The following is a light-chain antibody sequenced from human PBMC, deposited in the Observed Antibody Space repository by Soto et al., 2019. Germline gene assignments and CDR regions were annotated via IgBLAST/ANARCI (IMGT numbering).Light chain of an antibody. CDR2: GAS. J-gene: IGKJ1*01. CDR1: QGIRID. V-gene: IGKV1-17*02. Sequence: DIQMTQSPSSLSASVGDRVTITCRASQGIRIDLGWFQQRPGKAPKRLIYGASSLQSGVPSRFSGSGYGTEFTLTISNLQPEDFATYYCLQHNSFPRTYGQGPKVDIK. CDR3: LQHNSFPRT.